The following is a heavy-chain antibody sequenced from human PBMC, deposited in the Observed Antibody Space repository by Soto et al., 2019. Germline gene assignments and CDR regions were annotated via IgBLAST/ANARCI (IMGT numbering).Heavy chain of an antibody. D-gene: IGHD3-10*01. CDR3: ARDELLWFGEDTYYYYYGMDV. V-gene: IGHV1-18*01. CDR1: GYTFTRSG. CDR2: ISVYNGNT. Sequence: ASVKVSCKASGYTFTRSGISWVRQAPGQGLEWKGWISVYNGNTNYAQKLQGRVTMTTDTSTSTAYMELRSLRSDDTAVYYCARDELLWFGEDTYYYYYGMDVWGQGTTVTVSS. J-gene: IGHJ6*02.